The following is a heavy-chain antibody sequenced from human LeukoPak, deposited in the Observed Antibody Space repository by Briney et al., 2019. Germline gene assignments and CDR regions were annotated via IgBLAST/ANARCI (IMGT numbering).Heavy chain of an antibody. CDR1: GFTFSTYW. D-gene: IGHD6-13*01. CDR2: IKQDGSEK. Sequence: GGSVRLSCAASGFTFSTYWMSWVRQAPGKGLEWVANIKQDGSEKYYVDSVKGRFTISRDNAKNSLYLQMNSLRAEDTALYYCARDRGKQQLDDAFDIWGQGTMVTVSS. V-gene: IGHV3-7*01. J-gene: IGHJ3*02. CDR3: ARDRGKQQLDDAFDI.